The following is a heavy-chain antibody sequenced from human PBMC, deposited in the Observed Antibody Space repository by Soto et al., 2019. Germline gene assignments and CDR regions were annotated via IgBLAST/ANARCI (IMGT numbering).Heavy chain of an antibody. CDR2: ISSDGSST. CDR3: ARDFYYASQ. Sequence: GGSLRLSCAASGFTFSGYWMHWVRQAPGKGLVWVSRISSDGSSTNYADSVKGRFTISRDNAKNTLYLQMNSLRAEDTAVYYCARDFYYASQWGQGTLVTVSS. J-gene: IGHJ4*02. V-gene: IGHV3-74*01. CDR1: GFTFSGYW. D-gene: IGHD3-10*01.